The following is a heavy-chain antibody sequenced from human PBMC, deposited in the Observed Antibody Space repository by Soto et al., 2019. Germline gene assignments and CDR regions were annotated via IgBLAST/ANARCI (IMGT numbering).Heavy chain of an antibody. V-gene: IGHV3-23*01. D-gene: IGHD2-2*01. Sequence: PGGSLRLSCAASGFTFSSYAMSWVRQAPGKGLEWVSAISGSGGSTYYADSVKGRFTISRDNSKKTLYLQMNSLRAEDTAVYYCAKSSRYCSSTSCYDFDYWGQGTLVTVSS. CDR3: AKSSRYCSSTSCYDFDY. CDR2: ISGSGGST. CDR1: GFTFSSYA. J-gene: IGHJ4*02.